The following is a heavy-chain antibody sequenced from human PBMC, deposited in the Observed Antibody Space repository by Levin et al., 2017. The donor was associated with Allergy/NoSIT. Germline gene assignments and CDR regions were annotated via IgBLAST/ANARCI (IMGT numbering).Heavy chain of an antibody. V-gene: IGHV3-21*01. Sequence: PGGSLRLSCAASGFTFSSYSMNWVRQAPGKGLEWVSSISSSSSYIYYADSVKGRFTISRDNAKNSLYLQMNSLRAEDTAVYYCARDPSTTGFFDYWGQGTLVTVSS. D-gene: IGHD1-1*01. CDR3: ARDPSTTGFFDY. CDR1: GFTFSSYS. J-gene: IGHJ4*02. CDR2: ISSSSSYI.